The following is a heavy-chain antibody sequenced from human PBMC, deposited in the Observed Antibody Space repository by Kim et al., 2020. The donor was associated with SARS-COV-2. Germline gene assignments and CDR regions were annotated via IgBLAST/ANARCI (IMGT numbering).Heavy chain of an antibody. D-gene: IGHD3-9*01. CDR3: ARGLAGRLDS. CDR1: GDSVSNNNAA. CDR2: TYYRSKWYK. V-gene: IGHV6-1*01. J-gene: IGHJ4*02. Sequence: SQTLSLTCGISGDSVSNNNAAWNWIRQSPSSGLEWLGRTYYRSKWYKGYAVSVKSRITINPDTSKNQFSLQLNSVTPEDTAVYYCARGLAGRLDSWGQGTLVT.